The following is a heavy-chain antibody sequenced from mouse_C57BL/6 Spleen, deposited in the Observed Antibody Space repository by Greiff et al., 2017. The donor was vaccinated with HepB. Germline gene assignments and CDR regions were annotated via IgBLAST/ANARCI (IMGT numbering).Heavy chain of an antibody. CDR3: ALYGSSPRYLDV. J-gene: IGHJ1*03. V-gene: IGHV1-81*01. D-gene: IGHD1-1*01. CDR2: IYPRSGNT. CDR1: GYTFTSYG. Sequence: VQLQQSGAELARPGASVKLSCKASGYTFTSYGISWVKQRTGQGLEWIGEIYPRSGNTYYNEKFKGKATLTADKSSSTAYMELRSLTSEDSAVYFCALYGSSPRYLDVWGTGTTVTVSS.